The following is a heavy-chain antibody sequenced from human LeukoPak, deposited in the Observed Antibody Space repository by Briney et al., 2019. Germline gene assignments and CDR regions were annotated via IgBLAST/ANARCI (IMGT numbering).Heavy chain of an antibody. D-gene: IGHD5-18*01. V-gene: IGHV3-7*01. CDR3: ASLGYSYGFHYFDY. CDR1: GFTFSSYW. J-gene: IGHJ4*02. Sequence: GGSLRLSCAASGFTFSSYWMSWVRQAPGNGLEWVANIKQDGSEKYYVDSVKGRFTISRDNAKNSLYLQMNSLRAEDTAVYYCASLGYSYGFHYFDYWGQGTLVTVSS. CDR2: IKQDGSEK.